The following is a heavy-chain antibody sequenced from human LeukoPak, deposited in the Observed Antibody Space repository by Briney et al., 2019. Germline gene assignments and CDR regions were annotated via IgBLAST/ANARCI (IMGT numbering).Heavy chain of an antibody. J-gene: IGHJ5*02. D-gene: IGHD3-3*01. CDR2: IYYSGST. Sequence: SETLSLTCIVSGGSISSYYWGWIRQPPGKGLEWIGSIYYSGSTYYNPSLKSRVTISVDTSKNQFSLKLSSVTAADTAVYYCARDSSRDYFLGWFDPWGQGTLVTVSS. CDR1: GGSISSYY. V-gene: IGHV4-39*07. CDR3: ARDSSRDYFLGWFDP.